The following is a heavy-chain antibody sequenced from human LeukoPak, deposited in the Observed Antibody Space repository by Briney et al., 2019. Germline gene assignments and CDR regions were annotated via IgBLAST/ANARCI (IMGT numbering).Heavy chain of an antibody. Sequence: PSETLSLTCTVSGGSISSYYWSWIRQPPGKGLEWIGYIYYSGSTNYNPSLKSRVTISVDTSKNQFSLKLSSVTAADTAVYYCASGGSGSYGYYYYMDVWGKGTTVTISS. V-gene: IGHV4-59*01. CDR2: IYYSGST. D-gene: IGHD3-10*01. CDR1: GGSISSYY. J-gene: IGHJ6*03. CDR3: ASGGSGSYGYYYYMDV.